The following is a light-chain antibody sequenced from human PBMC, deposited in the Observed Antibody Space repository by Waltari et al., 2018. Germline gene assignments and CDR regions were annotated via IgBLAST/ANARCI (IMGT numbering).Light chain of an antibody. V-gene: IGLV2-8*01. CDR3: SSYAGSNSPVV. J-gene: IGLJ2*01. CDR1: SSDVGGYNY. Sequence: GQSVTISCTGTSSDVGGYNYVSWYQQHPGKAPKLMIYEVSMRPSGVPDRFSGSKSGNPASLTVSGLQAEDAADYYCSSYAGSNSPVVFGGGTKLTVL. CDR2: EVS.